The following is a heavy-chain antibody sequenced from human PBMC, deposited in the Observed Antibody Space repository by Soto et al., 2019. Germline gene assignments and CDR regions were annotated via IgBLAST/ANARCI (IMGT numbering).Heavy chain of an antibody. J-gene: IGHJ4*02. D-gene: IGHD3-10*01. V-gene: IGHV3-23*01. CDR3: AKDRRAGFYVSGTYYNV. Sequence: TRGSLRLSCAASGFTFNTYAMSWFRQAPGKGLEWVSVISGSGGTTYYADSMKGRFTISRDNSKNTLYLQMNSLRAEDTAVYYCAKDRRAGFYVSGTYYNVWGQGIQVTVS. CDR2: ISGSGGTT. CDR1: GFTFNTYA.